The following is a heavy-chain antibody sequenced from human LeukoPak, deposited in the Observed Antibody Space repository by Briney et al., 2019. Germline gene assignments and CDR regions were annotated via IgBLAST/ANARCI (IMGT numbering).Heavy chain of an antibody. Sequence: GGSLTLSCPASGFTFDDYAMHWVRQAPGQGLEGVSGICWNSGSIGYADSVKGRFTISRDNAKNSLYLQMNSLRAEDTALYYCAKDIVGSSGWFLGFDYWGQGTLVTVSA. D-gene: IGHD6-19*01. CDR3: AKDIVGSSGWFLGFDY. V-gene: IGHV3-9*01. CDR1: GFTFDDYA. J-gene: IGHJ4*02. CDR2: ICWNSGSI.